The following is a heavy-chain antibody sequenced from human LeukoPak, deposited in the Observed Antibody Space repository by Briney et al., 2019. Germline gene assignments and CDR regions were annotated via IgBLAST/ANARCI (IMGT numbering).Heavy chain of an antibody. J-gene: IGHJ6*02. V-gene: IGHV3-30*18. CDR1: GFTFSSYG. Sequence: PGRSLRLSCAASGFTFSSYGMHWVRQAPGKGLEWVAVISYDGSNKYYADSVKGRFTISRDNSKNTLYLQMNSLRAEDTAVYYCAKEGDGDPRMDVWGQGTTVTVSS. CDR2: ISYDGSNK. D-gene: IGHD4-17*01. CDR3: AKEGDGDPRMDV.